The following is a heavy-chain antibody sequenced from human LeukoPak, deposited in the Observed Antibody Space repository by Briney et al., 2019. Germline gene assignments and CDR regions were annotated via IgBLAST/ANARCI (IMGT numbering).Heavy chain of an antibody. V-gene: IGHV4-59*08. D-gene: IGHD6-13*01. J-gene: IGHJ3*02. CDR3: ARHEPSIAAAGTECDAFDI. Sequence: SETLSLTCTVSGGSISSYYWSWIRQPPGKGLEWIGYIYYNGSTNYNPSLKSRATISVHTSKNQFSLKLSSVTAADTAVYYCARHEPSIAAAGTECDAFDIWGQGTMVTVSS. CDR1: GGSISSYY. CDR2: IYYNGST.